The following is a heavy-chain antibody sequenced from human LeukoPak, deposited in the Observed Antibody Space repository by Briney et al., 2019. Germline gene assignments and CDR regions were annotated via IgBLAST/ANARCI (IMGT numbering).Heavy chain of an antibody. Sequence: ASVKVSCKASGYTFTGYYMHWARQAPGQGLEWMGWINPNSGGTNYAQKFQGRVTMTRDTSISTAYMELSRLRSDDTAVYYCAREGSSGWYGVWGNWFDPWGQGTLVTVSS. J-gene: IGHJ5*02. CDR3: AREGSSGWYGVWGNWFDP. D-gene: IGHD6-19*01. V-gene: IGHV1-2*02. CDR2: INPNSGGT. CDR1: GYTFTGYY.